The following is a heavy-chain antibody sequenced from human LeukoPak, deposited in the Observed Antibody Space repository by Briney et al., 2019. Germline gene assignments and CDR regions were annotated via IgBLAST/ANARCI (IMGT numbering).Heavy chain of an antibody. CDR3: AKGCSSTSCYALLDY. CDR2: ISYDGSSK. CDR1: GFTFSSYG. D-gene: IGHD2-2*01. V-gene: IGHV3-30*18. Sequence: GRSLRLSCAASGFTFSSYGMHWVRQAPGKGLEWVAVISYDGSSKYYADSVKGRFTISRDNSKNTLYLQMNSLRAEDTAVYYCAKGCSSTSCYALLDYWGQGTLVTVSS. J-gene: IGHJ4*02.